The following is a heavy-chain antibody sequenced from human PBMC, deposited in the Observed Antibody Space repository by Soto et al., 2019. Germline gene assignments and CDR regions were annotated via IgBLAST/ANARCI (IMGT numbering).Heavy chain of an antibody. CDR1: GYIFTTYW. J-gene: IGHJ4*02. Sequence: PGESLKISCEGSGYIFTTYWIAWVRQMPGKGLEWMGVIYPGDSDTTYSLSFQGHVTISADKAINTAYLHWSSLKASDTAIYYCVRRYGYSEFDHWGQGTLVTVSS. CDR2: IYPGDSDT. CDR3: VRRYGYSEFDH. D-gene: IGHD5-18*01. V-gene: IGHV5-51*01.